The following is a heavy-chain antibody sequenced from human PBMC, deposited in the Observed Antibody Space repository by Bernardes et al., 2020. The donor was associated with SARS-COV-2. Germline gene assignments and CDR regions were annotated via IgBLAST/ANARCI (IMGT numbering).Heavy chain of an antibody. D-gene: IGHD3-22*01. CDR2: INPHNGYT. J-gene: IGHJ6*01. Sequence: ASVKVSFKASGYTFTSHGCSWVRQAPGQDLEWMGFINPHNGYTNYAQKFQGRVTMNTDTSAKTAHMELRGLVSDDTAMYYCAGAGYSFDRSAYYPGLDVWGKGTTVT. CDR1: GYTFTSHG. CDR3: AGAGYSFDRSAYYPGLDV. V-gene: IGHV1-18*04.